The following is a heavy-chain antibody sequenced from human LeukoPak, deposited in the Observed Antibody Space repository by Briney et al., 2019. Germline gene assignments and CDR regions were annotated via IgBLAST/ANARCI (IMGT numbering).Heavy chain of an antibody. D-gene: IGHD3-10*01. J-gene: IGHJ4*02. CDR2: INPNSGGT. Sequence: GASVKVSCKASGYTFTGYYMHWVRQAPGQGLEWMGWINPNSGGTNYAQKFQGRVTMTRDTSISTAYMELSSLRSEDTAVYYCARGLAPYYYGSGTMLYWGQGTLVTVSS. CDR1: GYTFTGYY. V-gene: IGHV1-2*02. CDR3: ARGLAPYYYGSGTMLY.